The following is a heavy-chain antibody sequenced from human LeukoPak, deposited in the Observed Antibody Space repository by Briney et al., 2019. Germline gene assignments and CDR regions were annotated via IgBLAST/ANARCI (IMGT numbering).Heavy chain of an antibody. CDR2: ISPDKSQT. D-gene: IGHD1-1*01. CDR1: GFTFSNYY. J-gene: IGHJ4*02. CDR3: ARALTTLTYEGY. V-gene: IGHV3-7*01. Sequence: GGSLRLSCAASGFTFSNYYISWLRQSPGKGLDWVAHISPDKSQTYYVDSVRGRFTVSRDNAKDSLYLQMNSLRAEDTAVYYCARALTTLTYEGYWGQGTLVTVSS.